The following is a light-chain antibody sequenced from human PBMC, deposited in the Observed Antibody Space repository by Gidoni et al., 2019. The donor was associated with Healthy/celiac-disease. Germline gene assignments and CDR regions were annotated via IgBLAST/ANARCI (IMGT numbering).Light chain of an antibody. CDR1: GTNIGAGYV. CDR3: QSYDSSLSGWV. Sequence: QSVLTHPPSVSGAPGQRVTISCTGSGTNIGAGYVLHWYQQLPGTAPKLLIYGNSNRPSGVPDRFSGSKSGTSASLAITGLQAEDEADYYCQSYDSSLSGWVFGGGTKLTVL. CDR2: GNS. J-gene: IGLJ3*02. V-gene: IGLV1-40*01.